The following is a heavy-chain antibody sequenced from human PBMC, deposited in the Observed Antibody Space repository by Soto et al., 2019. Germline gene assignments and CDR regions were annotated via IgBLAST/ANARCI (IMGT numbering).Heavy chain of an antibody. CDR3: VRGTTAWRGMDY. D-gene: IGHD1-1*01. CDR1: GFTFSTYC. CDR2: TCRYGREL. V-gene: IGHV3-74*01. J-gene: IGHJ4*02. Sequence: EVQLVESGGGFNQPGGSLRLSCAACGFTFSTYCMHWVRHTPGTGLVWVSRTCRYGRELYYADSVKGRFTISRDDAKNTLYLQMDSLRVEDTGIYYCVRGTTAWRGMDYWGQGALVTVSS.